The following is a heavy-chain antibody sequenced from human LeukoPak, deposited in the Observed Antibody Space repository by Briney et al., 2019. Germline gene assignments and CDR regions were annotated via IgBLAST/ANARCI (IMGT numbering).Heavy chain of an antibody. CDR1: GFTFSSYV. CDR3: AGILGYCSGGSCPIKDY. D-gene: IGHD2-15*01. Sequence: GVSLRLSCAASGFTFSSYVVSWVRQAPGKGLEWVSAISGSGSSTYYAGSVKGRFTISRDNSKNTLYLQMNSLRAEDTAVYYCAGILGYCSGGSCPIKDYWGQGTLVTVSS. J-gene: IGHJ4*02. V-gene: IGHV3-23*01. CDR2: ISGSGSST.